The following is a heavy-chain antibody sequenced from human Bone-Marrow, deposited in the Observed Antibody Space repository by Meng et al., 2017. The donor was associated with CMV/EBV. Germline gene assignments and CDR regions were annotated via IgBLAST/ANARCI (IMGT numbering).Heavy chain of an antibody. Sequence: GESLKISCAASGFTFRNYGMHWVRQAPGKGLVWVSRINSDGSSTSYADSVKGRFTISRDNAKNTLYLQMNSLRAEDTAVYYCAKDRAAAAGWFDPWGQGTLVTVSS. CDR3: AKDRAAAAGWFDP. V-gene: IGHV3-74*01. CDR1: GFTFRNYG. D-gene: IGHD6-13*01. J-gene: IGHJ5*02. CDR2: INSDGSST.